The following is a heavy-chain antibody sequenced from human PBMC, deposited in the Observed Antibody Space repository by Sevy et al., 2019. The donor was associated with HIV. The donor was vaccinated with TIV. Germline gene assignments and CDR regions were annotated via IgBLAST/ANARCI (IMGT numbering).Heavy chain of an antibody. D-gene: IGHD6-13*01. J-gene: IGHJ6*02. CDR2: ISSSSYI. CDR3: AREGVYSSRKGMDV. CDR1: GFTFSSYS. Sequence: GGSLRLSCAASGFTFSSYSMNWVRQAPGKGLEWVSSISSSSYIYYADSVKGRFTISRDNAKNSLYLQMNSLRAEDTAVYYCAREGVYSSRKGMDVWGQGTTVTVSS. V-gene: IGHV3-21*01.